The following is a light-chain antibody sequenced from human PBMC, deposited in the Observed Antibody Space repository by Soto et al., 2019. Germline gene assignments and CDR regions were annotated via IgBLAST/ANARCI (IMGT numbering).Light chain of an antibody. CDR2: SND. CDR3: ASWDESLNGVV. J-gene: IGLJ2*01. V-gene: IGLV1-44*01. CDR1: SSNIGSNT. Sequence: QSVLTQPPSASGTPGQRVTISCSGSSSNIGSNTVNWYQQLPGTAPKLLIYSNDQRPSGVPDRFSGSKSGTSASLAISGLQSDDEADYYCASWDESLNGVVFGGGTKLTVL.